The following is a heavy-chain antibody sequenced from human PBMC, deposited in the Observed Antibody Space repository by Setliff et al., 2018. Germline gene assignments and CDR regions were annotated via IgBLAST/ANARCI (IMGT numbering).Heavy chain of an antibody. CDR1: GFSFSNYG. Sequence: GGSLRLFCVVSGFSFSNYGMTWVRQAPGKGLEWISYISTSSSTKYYADSVKGRFTISRDNANHSLHLQMNSLRAEDTAVYFCARLALTGYDTSGYYYALDYYYYMDVWGKGTTVTVSS. V-gene: IGHV3-48*01. CDR2: ISTSSSTK. CDR3: ARLALTGYDTSGYYYALDYYYYMDV. J-gene: IGHJ6*03. D-gene: IGHD3-22*01.